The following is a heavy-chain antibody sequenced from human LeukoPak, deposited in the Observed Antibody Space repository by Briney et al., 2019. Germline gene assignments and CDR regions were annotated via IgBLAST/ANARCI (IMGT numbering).Heavy chain of an antibody. V-gene: IGHV3-30*04. J-gene: IGHJ4*02. CDR2: ISYDGSNK. CDR3: AREHYYFDY. Sequence: GGSLRLSCAASGFTFSGSSIHWVRQAPGKGLEWVAVISYDGSNKYYADSVKGRFTISRDNSKNTLYLQMNSLRAEDTAVYYCAREHYYFDYWGQGTLVTVSS. CDR1: GFTFSGSS.